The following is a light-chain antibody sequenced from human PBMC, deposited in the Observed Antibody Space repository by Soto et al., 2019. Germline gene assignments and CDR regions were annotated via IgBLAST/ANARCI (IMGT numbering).Light chain of an antibody. CDR2: GAS. J-gene: IGKJ1*01. CDR3: QQYGDSPPST. CDR1: QSLTSNS. V-gene: IGKV3-20*01. Sequence: EIVLTQSPGTLSLSPGERGTLSCRASQSLTSNSSAWYQKRPGQAPRLLVYGASTRVTDIPDRFSGSGSGTDFTLTINGLEPDDFAVYYCQQYGDSPPSTFGQGTKVDIK.